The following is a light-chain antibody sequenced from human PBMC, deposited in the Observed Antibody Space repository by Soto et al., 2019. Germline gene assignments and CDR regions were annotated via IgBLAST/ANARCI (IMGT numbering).Light chain of an antibody. J-gene: IGLJ1*01. V-gene: IGLV2-8*01. CDR1: SSDVGAYDS. Sequence: QSVLTQTPSASGSPGQSVTISCTGTSSDVGAYDSVSWYQHHPGKAPKALIYEVSKRPSGVPDRFSGSKSGNTASLTVSGLQAEDEADYYCQSYDNSLTGYVFGTGTKVTVL. CDR2: EVS. CDR3: QSYDNSLTGYV.